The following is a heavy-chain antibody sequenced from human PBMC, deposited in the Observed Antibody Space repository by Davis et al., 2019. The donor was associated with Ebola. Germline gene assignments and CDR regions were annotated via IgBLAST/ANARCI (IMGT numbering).Heavy chain of an antibody. J-gene: IGHJ4*02. CDR2: IYAGGSP. V-gene: IGHV4-4*07. CDR3: ARQWRKDDFFDY. CDR1: GGSISTYY. D-gene: IGHD2-8*01. Sequence: MPSETLSLTCIVSGGSISTYYWNWIRQPAGKGLEWIGHIYAGGSPKFNPSLKGRVTMSVDTSKNQFSLRLNSMTAADTAVYYCARQWRKDDFFDYWGQGTLVAVSS.